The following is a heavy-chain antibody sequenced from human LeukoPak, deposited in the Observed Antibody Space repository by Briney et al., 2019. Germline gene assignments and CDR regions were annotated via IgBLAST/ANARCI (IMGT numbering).Heavy chain of an antibody. D-gene: IGHD2-2*01. CDR3: AKDTYQLLSGAIHY. J-gene: IGHJ4*02. Sequence: AGRSLRLSCAASGFTFDDYAMHWVRHAPGKGLEWVSGISWNSGSIGYADSVKGRFTISRDNAKNSLYLQMNSLRAEDTALYYCAKDTYQLLSGAIHYWGQGTLVTVSS. CDR1: GFTFDDYA. CDR2: ISWNSGSI. V-gene: IGHV3-9*01.